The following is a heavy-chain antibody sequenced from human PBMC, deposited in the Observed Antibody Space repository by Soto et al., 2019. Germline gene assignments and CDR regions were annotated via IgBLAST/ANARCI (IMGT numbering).Heavy chain of an antibody. D-gene: IGHD3-22*01. CDR2: ISGRGGVT. V-gene: IGHV3-23*01. Sequence: EVQLLESGGGLVQPGGSLRLSCVGSGFTFRNQDRRWVRQATGKGLEWVSGISGRGGVTYYADSVKGRFTISRDNSKNTLYLQMNHLRANDTAVYYCAKDRQFRSYYESAGHYNDWGQGTLVTVSS. CDR1: GFTFRNQD. J-gene: IGHJ4*02. CDR3: AKDRQFRSYYESAGHYND.